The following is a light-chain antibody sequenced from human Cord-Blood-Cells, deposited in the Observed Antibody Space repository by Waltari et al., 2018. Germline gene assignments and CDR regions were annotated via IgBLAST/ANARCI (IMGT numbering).Light chain of an antibody. J-gene: IGKJ4*01. V-gene: IGKV3-11*01. CDR1: QSVSSY. CDR3: QRRSNWLT. Sequence: EIVLTQSPANLSLSPGERATLSCRASQSVSSYLAWYQQKPGQAPRLLIYDAPNRATGITARFSGSGSGTDFTLTISSLEPEDFAVYYCQRRSNWLTFGGGTKVEIK. CDR2: DAP.